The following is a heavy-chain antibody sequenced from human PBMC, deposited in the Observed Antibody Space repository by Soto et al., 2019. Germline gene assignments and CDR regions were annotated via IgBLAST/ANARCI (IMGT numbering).Heavy chain of an antibody. V-gene: IGHV5-51*01. CDR3: ARKDKSGYFNWFDP. Sequence: GESLKISCRTSGYKFTSSWIAWVRQMPGKGLEWMGIIFPSDSDTRYSPSFQGQVTISADRSTSTVFLQWASLKASDTAVYFCARKDKSGYFNWFDPRGQGTLVTVSS. CDR2: IFPSDSDT. D-gene: IGHD3-22*01. J-gene: IGHJ5*02. CDR1: GYKFTSSW.